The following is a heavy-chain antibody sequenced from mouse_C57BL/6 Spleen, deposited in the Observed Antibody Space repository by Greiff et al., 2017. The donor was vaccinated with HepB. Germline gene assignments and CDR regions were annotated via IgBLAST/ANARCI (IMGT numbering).Heavy chain of an antibody. D-gene: IGHD2-4*01. CDR2: IYPGDGDT. CDR3: ARDDYDYWYFDV. CDR1: GYAFSSYW. Sequence: QVQLQQSGAELVKPGASVKISCKASGYAFSSYWMNWVKQRPGKGLEWIGQIYPGDGDTNYNGKFKGKATLTADKSSSTAYMQLSSLTSEDSAVYFCARDDYDYWYFDVWGTGTTVTVSS. V-gene: IGHV1-80*01. J-gene: IGHJ1*03.